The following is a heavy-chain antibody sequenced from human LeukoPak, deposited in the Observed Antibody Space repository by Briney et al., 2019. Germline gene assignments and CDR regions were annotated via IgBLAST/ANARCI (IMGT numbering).Heavy chain of an antibody. Sequence: ASVKVSCKVSGYTLTELSMHWVRQAPGKGLEWMGGFDPEDGETIYAQKFQGRVTMIEDTSTDTAYMELSSLRSEDTAVYYCATWDGDLAYYFDYWGQGTLVTVSS. J-gene: IGHJ4*02. CDR2: FDPEDGET. CDR3: ATWDGDLAYYFDY. CDR1: GYTLTELS. V-gene: IGHV1-24*01. D-gene: IGHD4-17*01.